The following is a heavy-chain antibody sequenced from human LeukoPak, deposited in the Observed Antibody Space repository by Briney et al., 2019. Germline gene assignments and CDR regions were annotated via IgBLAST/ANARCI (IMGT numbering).Heavy chain of an antibody. J-gene: IGHJ4*02. Sequence: GASVKVSRKASGYTFTGYYMHWVRQAPGQGLEWMGWINPNSGGTNYAQKFQGWVTMTRDTSISTAYMELSRLRSDDTAVYYCARDERGSGSYNFDYWGQGTLVTVSS. D-gene: IGHD3-10*01. CDR3: ARDERGSGSYNFDY. CDR1: GYTFTGYY. CDR2: INPNSGGT. V-gene: IGHV1-2*04.